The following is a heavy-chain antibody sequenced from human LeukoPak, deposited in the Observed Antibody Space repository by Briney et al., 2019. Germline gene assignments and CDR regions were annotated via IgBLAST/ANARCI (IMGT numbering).Heavy chain of an antibody. Sequence: PSETLSLTCAVYGGSFSGYYWSWIRQPPGKGLEWIGYIYYSGSTNYNPSLKSRVTISVDTSKNQFSLKLSSVTAADTAVYYCARVTAWTNDYYYYYYMDVWGKGTTVTVSS. V-gene: IGHV4-59*01. CDR3: ARVTAWTNDYYYYYYMDV. CDR1: GGSFSGYY. CDR2: IYYSGST. J-gene: IGHJ6*03. D-gene: IGHD1-20*01.